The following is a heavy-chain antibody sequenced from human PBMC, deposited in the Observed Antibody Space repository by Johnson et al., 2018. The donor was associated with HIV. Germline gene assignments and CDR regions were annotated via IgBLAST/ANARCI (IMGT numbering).Heavy chain of an antibody. CDR1: GFTFRSYG. Sequence: VQLVESGGGLVQPGGSLRLSCAASGFTFRSYGMSWVRQAPGTGLEWVSGTSGSGGDTYYADSVKGRFTISRDNSKNTLYLQMNSLRAEDTAVYYCAKDRLTLDAFDIWGQGTMVTVSS. J-gene: IGHJ3*02. CDR3: AKDRLTLDAFDI. V-gene: IGHV3-23*04. CDR2: TSGSGGDT. D-gene: IGHD1-14*01.